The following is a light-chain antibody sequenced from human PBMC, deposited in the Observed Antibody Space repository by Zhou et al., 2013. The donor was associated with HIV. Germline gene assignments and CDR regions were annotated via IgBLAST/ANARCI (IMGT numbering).Light chain of an antibody. Sequence: EIVMTQSPATLSVSPGERATLSCRASQSVSSNLAWYQQKPGQAPRLLIYDASNRATGIPARFSGSGSGTEFTLTISSLQPDDFGIYYCQQYNAYPLTFGQGTRLDI. CDR1: QSVSSN. V-gene: IGKV3D-15*01. CDR2: DAS. J-gene: IGKJ5*01. CDR3: QQYNAYPLT.